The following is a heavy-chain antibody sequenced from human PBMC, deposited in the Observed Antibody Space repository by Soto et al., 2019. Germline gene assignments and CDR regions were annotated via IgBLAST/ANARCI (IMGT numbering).Heavy chain of an antibody. V-gene: IGHV3-7*01. J-gene: IGHJ6*03. CDR1: GFTFSSYW. CDR3: ARDMELTVHYYYYMDV. D-gene: IGHD1-7*01. CDR2: IKQDGSEK. Sequence: GGSLRLSCAASGFTFSSYWMSWVRQAPGKGLEWVANIKQDGSEKYYVDSVKGRFTISRDNAKNSLYLQINSLRAEDTAVYYCARDMELTVHYYYYMDVWGKGTTVTVSS.